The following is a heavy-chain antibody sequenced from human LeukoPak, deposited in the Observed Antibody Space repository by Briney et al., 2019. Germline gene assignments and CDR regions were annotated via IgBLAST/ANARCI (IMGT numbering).Heavy chain of an antibody. CDR2: IIPIFGTA. CDR3: ARDLYCGGDCYSGRNWFDP. Sequence: RKGSAGTCRSESIRVVAEALRKRLEWMGGIIPIFGTANYAQKFQGRVSITADESTSTAYMELSSLRSEDTAVYYCARDLYCGGDCYSGRNWFDPWGQGTLVTVSS. V-gene: IGHV1-69*01. J-gene: IGHJ5*02. D-gene: IGHD2-21*01. CDR1: AGTCRSES.